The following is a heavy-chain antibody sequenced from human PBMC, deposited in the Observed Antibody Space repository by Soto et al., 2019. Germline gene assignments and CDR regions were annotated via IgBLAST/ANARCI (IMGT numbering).Heavy chain of an antibody. D-gene: IGHD1-26*01. CDR1: GFTFSTHS. CDR2: ITSSSITM. CDR3: VGEVGFQLIY. V-gene: IGHV3-48*01. Sequence: GGSLRLSCAASGFTFSTHSMNWVRQAPGKGLEWISYITSSSITMYADSVKGRFTISRDNGKNSLYLQMNSLRAEDTAVYFCVGEVGFQLIYWGQGTLVTVSS. J-gene: IGHJ4*02.